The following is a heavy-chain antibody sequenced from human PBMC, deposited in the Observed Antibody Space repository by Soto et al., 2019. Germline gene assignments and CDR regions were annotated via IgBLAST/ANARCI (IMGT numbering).Heavy chain of an antibody. CDR3: ASYDFWSGYYRGNWFDP. D-gene: IGHD3-3*01. V-gene: IGHV4-39*01. CDR1: GGTISSSSYY. J-gene: IGHJ5*02. Sequence: PSETQSLTCPVSGGTISSSSYYRGWIRQPPGKGLEWIGSIYYSGSTYYNPSLKSRVTISVDTSKNQFSLKLSSVTAADTAVYYCASYDFWSGYYRGNWFDPWGQGTLVTVSS. CDR2: IYYSGST.